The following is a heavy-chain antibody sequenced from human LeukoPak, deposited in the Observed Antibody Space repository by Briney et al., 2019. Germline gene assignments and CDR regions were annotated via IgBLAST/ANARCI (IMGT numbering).Heavy chain of an antibody. V-gene: IGHV4-39*01. D-gene: IGHD3-3*01. CDR1: GGSISSSTYY. CDR3: ARQAEDVTIFGVVIMDWYFDL. J-gene: IGHJ2*01. CDR2: IYYSGST. Sequence: SETLSLTCTVSGGSISSSTYYWGWIRQPPGKGLEWIGSIYYSGSTYYNPSLKSRVTISVDTSKNQFSLKLRSVTAADTAVYYCARQAEDVTIFGVVIMDWYFDLWGRGTLVTVSS.